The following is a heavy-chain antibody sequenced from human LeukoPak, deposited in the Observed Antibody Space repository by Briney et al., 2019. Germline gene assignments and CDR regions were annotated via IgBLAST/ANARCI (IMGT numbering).Heavy chain of an antibody. CDR1: GGSISSYY. J-gene: IGHJ1*01. V-gene: IGHV4-59*01. Sequence: PSETLSLTCTVSGGSISSYYWSWIRQPPGKGLEWIGYIYYSGSTNYNPSLKSRVTISVDTSKNQFSLKLSSVTAADTAVYYCAGDTDCWSSHARRYFQLWGQGTPVTVSS. D-gene: IGHD3-3*01. CDR3: AGDTDCWSSHARRYFQL. CDR2: IYYSGST.